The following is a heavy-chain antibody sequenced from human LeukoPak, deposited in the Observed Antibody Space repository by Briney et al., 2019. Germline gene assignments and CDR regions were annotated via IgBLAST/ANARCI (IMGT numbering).Heavy chain of an antibody. CDR1: GGTFSSYA. V-gene: IGHV1-69*13. J-gene: IGHJ4*02. Sequence: SVKVSCKASGGTFSSYAISWVRQAPGQGLEWMGGIIPIFGTANYAQEFQGRVTTTADESTSTAYMELSSLRSEDTAVYYCARGRDSYGSGSYFDYWGQGTLVTVSS. CDR2: IIPIFGTA. D-gene: IGHD3-10*01. CDR3: ARGRDSYGSGSYFDY.